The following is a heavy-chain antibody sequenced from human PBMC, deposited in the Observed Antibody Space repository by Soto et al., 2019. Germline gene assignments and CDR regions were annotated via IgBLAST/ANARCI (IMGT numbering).Heavy chain of an antibody. D-gene: IGHD2-2*01. Sequence: SETLSLTCTVSGGSISSGGYYWSWIRQHPGKGLEWIGYIYYSGSTYYNPSLKSRVTISVDTSKNQFSLKLSSVTAADTAVYYCARGGCSSTSCYYNWFDPWGQGTLVTVSS. CDR2: IYYSGST. CDR3: ARGGCSSTSCYYNWFDP. J-gene: IGHJ5*02. V-gene: IGHV4-31*03. CDR1: GGSISSGGYY.